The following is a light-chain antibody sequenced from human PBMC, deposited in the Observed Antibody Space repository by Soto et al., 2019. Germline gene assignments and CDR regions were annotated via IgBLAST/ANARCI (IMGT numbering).Light chain of an antibody. V-gene: IGKV3-15*01. J-gene: IGKJ1*01. Sequence: EVVMTQSPPTLSVSPGGRATLSCRASRSVSSDLAWYQQKPGQAPRLLIYGASTRATGIPARFSGSASGTEFTLTISSLQSEDFAVYYCQHYNNWPWTFGQGTKVDNK. CDR3: QHYNNWPWT. CDR2: GAS. CDR1: RSVSSD.